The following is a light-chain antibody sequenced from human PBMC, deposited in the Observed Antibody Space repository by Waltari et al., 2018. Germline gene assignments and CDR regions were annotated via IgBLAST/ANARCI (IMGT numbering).Light chain of an antibody. J-gene: IGKJ2*01. Sequence: EIVLTQSPVTLSLSPGEGATLSCRASQSFSSSYLAWYQQKPGQAPRLLIYGTFTRATGVPDRFSGSGSGTDFTLTISRLEPEDFAVYYCHHYGSSPQTFGQGTKLEIK. CDR1: QSFSSSY. V-gene: IGKV3-20*01. CDR2: GTF. CDR3: HHYGSSPQT.